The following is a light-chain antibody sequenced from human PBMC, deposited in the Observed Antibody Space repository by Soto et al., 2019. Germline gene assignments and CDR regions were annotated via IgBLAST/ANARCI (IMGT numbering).Light chain of an antibody. CDR3: SSYAGINNLGV. V-gene: IGLV2-8*01. J-gene: IGLJ1*01. CDR1: SSDVGGYKY. Sequence: QSALTQPPSASGSPGQSVTISCTGTSSDVGGYKYVSWYQHHPGKAPKLMIFEVNKRPSGVPDRFSGSKSGNTASLTVSGLQAEYEADYYCSSYAGINNLGVFGTGTKVTVL. CDR2: EVN.